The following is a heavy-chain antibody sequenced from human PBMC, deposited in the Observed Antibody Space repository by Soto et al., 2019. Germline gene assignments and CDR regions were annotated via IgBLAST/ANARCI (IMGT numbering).Heavy chain of an antibody. Sequence: SETLSLTCTVSGGSITGGSISSTTYFWGWIRQPPGKGLEWIGSIYYSGSTYYNPSLKSRVTVSVDTSKNQFSLKLSSVTAADTAVYYCARHPSDFWFDPWGQGTLVTVSS. D-gene: IGHD2-21*02. CDR1: GGSITGGSISSTTYF. CDR3: ARHPSDFWFDP. V-gene: IGHV4-39*01. CDR2: IYYSGST. J-gene: IGHJ5*02.